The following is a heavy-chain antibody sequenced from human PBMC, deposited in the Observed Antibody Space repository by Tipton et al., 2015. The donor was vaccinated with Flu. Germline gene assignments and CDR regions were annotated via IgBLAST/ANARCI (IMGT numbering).Heavy chain of an antibody. J-gene: IGHJ4*02. CDR1: GGFITSGSYY. D-gene: IGHD4-23*01. Sequence: TLSLTCTVSGGFITSGSYYWTWVRQHPGKGLEWIGHIYYSGSTYYNPSLRTRLAISVDTSKNQISLNLSSVTAADTAVYYCARGVYGGTWAYLDLWGQGTLVTVSS. CDR3: ARGVYGGTWAYLDL. V-gene: IGHV4-31*03. CDR2: IYYSGST.